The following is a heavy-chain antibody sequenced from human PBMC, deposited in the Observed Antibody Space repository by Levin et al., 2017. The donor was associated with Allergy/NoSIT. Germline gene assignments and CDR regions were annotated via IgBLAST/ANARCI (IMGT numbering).Heavy chain of an antibody. Sequence: KTGGSLRLSCEVSGFTFSDYYMSWFRQAPGKGLEWLSYISGSGTTIYGDSVKGRFTISRDNAKNSLYLQMNSLRDEDTAVYYCARGGGLEYSYAMDVWGQGTTVTVSS. V-gene: IGHV3-11*01. D-gene: IGHD2/OR15-2a*01. CDR2: ISGSGTTI. CDR1: GFTFSDYY. J-gene: IGHJ6*02. CDR3: ARGGGLEYSYAMDV.